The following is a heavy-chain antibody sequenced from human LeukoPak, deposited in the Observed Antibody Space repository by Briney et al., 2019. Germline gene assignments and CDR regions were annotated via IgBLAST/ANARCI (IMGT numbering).Heavy chain of an antibody. J-gene: IGHJ5*02. D-gene: IGHD3-9*01. Sequence: SETLSLTCTVSGGSISNYYWSWIRQPAGKGLEWIGRIYSSGSTNYNPSLKSRVTMSVGTSKNQFSLKLSSVTAADTAVYYCARETDHFDVLTGGSWFDPWGQGTLVTVSS. CDR3: ARETDHFDVLTGGSWFDP. V-gene: IGHV4-4*07. CDR1: GGSISNYY. CDR2: IYSSGST.